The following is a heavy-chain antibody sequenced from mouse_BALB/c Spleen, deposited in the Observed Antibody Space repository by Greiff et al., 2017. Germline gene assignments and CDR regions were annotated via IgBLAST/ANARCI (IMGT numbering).Heavy chain of an antibody. CDR3: ARSGGNSWFAY. CDR2: ISSGSSTI. CDR1: GFTFSSFG. V-gene: IGHV5-17*02. Sequence: EVQLVESGGGLVQPGGSRKLSCAASGFTFSSFGMHWVRQAPEKGLEWVAYISSGSSTIYYADTVKGRFTISRDNPKNTLFLQMTSLRSEDTAMYYCARSGGNSWFAYWGQGTLVTGSA. J-gene: IGHJ3*01. D-gene: IGHD3-1*01.